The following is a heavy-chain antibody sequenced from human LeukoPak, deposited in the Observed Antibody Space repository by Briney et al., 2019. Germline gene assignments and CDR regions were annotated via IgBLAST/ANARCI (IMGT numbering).Heavy chain of an antibody. J-gene: IGHJ1*01. V-gene: IGHV3-30*02. D-gene: IGHD3-3*01. CDR1: GFTFSSYG. CDR2: IRYDGSNK. Sequence: SGGSLRLSCAASGFTFSSYGMHWVRQAPGKGLEWVAFIRYDGSNKYYADSVKGRFTISRDNSKNTLYLQMNSLRAEDTAMYYCAKGPYDFWSGYHFQHWGQGTLVTVSS. CDR3: AKGPYDFWSGYHFQH.